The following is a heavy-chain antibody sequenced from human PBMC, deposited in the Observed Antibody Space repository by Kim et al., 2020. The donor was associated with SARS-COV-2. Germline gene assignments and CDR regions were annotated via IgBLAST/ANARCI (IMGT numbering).Heavy chain of an antibody. CDR3: ARGWSNYWGLRDYFDY. V-gene: IGHV4-34*13. Sequence: SLKSRFTIAVDTSKNQFSLKLSSVTAADTAVYYCARGWSNYWGLRDYFDYWGQGTLVTVSS. D-gene: IGHD4-4*01. J-gene: IGHJ4*02.